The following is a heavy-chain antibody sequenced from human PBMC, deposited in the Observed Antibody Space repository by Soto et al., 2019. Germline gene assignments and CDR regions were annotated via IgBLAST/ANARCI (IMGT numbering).Heavy chain of an antibody. Sequence: QVQLVQSGVEVKKPGASVKVSCKASGYTFNTYGIGWVRQAPGQGLEWMGWITVNSGNTNYPQNFQGRVTMTTDTSASTAYLEVSRLGSEDTAGYYCGRGLGGGWYYFDYWGQGTLVTVSS. CDR1: GYTFNTYG. J-gene: IGHJ4*02. CDR3: GRGLGGGWYYFDY. CDR2: ITVNSGNT. D-gene: IGHD6-19*01. V-gene: IGHV1-18*01.